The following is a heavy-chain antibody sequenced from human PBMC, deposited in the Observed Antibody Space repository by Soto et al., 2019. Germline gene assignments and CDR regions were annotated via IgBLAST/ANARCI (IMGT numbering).Heavy chain of an antibody. J-gene: IGHJ5*02. CDR3: ARSHLAVAVSPWFDP. CDR1: GLAITDSEMG. V-gene: IGHV2-26*01. D-gene: IGHD6-19*01. CDR2: IDSSVEK. Sequence: QVTLKESGPVLVKPTETLTLRCTVSGLAITDSEMGVSWIRQPPGQPLEWLAHIDSSVEKSYSTFLKSRLAISKDTSKSQIVLTMTNMDPADTATYYCARSHLAVAVSPWFDPWGQGIPVTVSS.